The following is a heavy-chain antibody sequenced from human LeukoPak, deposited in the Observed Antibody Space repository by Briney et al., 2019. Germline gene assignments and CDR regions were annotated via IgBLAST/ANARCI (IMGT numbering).Heavy chain of an antibody. J-gene: IGHJ4*02. D-gene: IGHD6-19*01. CDR1: GYTFTGYY. Sequence: GASVKVSCKASGYTFTGYYMHWVRQAPGQGLEWMGWINPNSGGTNYAQKFQGRVTMTRDTSISTAYVELSRLRSDGTAVYYCARTVGYSSGWYYFDYWGQGTLVTVSS. V-gene: IGHV1-2*02. CDR2: INPNSGGT. CDR3: ARTVGYSSGWYYFDY.